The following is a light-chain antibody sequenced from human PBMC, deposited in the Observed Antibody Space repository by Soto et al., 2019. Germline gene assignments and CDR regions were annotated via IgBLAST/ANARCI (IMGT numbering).Light chain of an antibody. J-gene: IGKJ1*01. CDR3: QQYHIWPPWT. Sequence: EIVLTQSPGTLSLSPWERATLSCRASQSVSSSYLAWYQQKPGQAPRLLIYGASTRATGIPGRFSGSGSGTEFTLTISSLQSEDFAVYYCQQYHIWPPWTSGQGTKVDIK. V-gene: IGKV3-15*01. CDR2: GAS. CDR1: QSVSSSY.